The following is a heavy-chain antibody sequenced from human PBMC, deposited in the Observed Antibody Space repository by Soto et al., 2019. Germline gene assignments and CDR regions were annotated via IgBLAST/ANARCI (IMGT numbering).Heavy chain of an antibody. D-gene: IGHD6-6*01. V-gene: IGHV1-69*13. Sequence: SVKVSCKASGYSFTSYGISWVRQAPGRGLEWMGGIIPIFGTANYAQKFQGRVTITADESTSTAYMELRSLRSEDTAVYYCARVTAGSSDFDYWGQGXLVTVSS. CDR2: IIPIFGTA. CDR1: GYSFTSYG. CDR3: ARVTAGSSDFDY. J-gene: IGHJ4*02.